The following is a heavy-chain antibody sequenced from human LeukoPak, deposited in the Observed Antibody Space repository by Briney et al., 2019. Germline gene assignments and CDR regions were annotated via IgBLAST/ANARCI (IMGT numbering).Heavy chain of an antibody. CDR3: ARQAGSGLFILP. CDR2: IYYSGNT. V-gene: IGHV4-39*01. J-gene: IGHJ4*02. CDR1: GVSISSSNSY. D-gene: IGHD3/OR15-3a*01. Sequence: SETLSLTCTVSGVSISSSNSYWGWIRQPPGKGLEWIGSIYYSGNTYYNASLKSQVSVSIDTSKNQFSLRLTSVTAADTAVYYCARQAGSGLFILPGGQGTLVTVSS.